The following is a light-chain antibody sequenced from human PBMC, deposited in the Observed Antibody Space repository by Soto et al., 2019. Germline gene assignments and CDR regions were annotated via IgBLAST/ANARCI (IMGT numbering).Light chain of an antibody. CDR1: QSVISY. CDR3: QQSYSTPYA. V-gene: IGKV1-39*01. CDR2: AAS. Sequence: DIQMTQSPSSLSASVGDRVTITCRASQSVISYLNWYQQKPGKAPNLLIYAASSLQSGVPSRFSGSGSGTDFTLTISSLQPEDFAIYYCQQSYSTPYAFGQGTNLESK. J-gene: IGKJ2*01.